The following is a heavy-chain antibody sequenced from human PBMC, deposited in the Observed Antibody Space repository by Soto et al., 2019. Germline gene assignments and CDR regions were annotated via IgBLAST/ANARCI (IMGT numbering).Heavy chain of an antibody. V-gene: IGHV3-21*01. CDR3: ARDHYDILTGPIHTAMLSFDY. CDR1: GFTFSSYS. Sequence: PGGSLRLSCAASGFTFSSYSMNWVRQAPGEGLEWVSSIGSSSSYIYYADSVKGRFTISRDNAKNSLYLQMNSLRAEDTAVYYCARDHYDILTGPIHTAMLSFDYWGQGTLVTVSS. D-gene: IGHD3-9*01. CDR2: IGSSSSYI. J-gene: IGHJ4*02.